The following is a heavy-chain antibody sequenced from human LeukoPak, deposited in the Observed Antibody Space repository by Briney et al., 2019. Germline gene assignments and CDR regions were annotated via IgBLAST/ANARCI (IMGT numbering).Heavy chain of an antibody. Sequence: GGPLRPPCEASGSTSRSFAMTWARKAPGKGLEGVPVISYDGSNKYYADSVKGRFTISRDNSKNTLYLQMNSLRAEDTAVYYCARGFRQWLVLDYYYGMDVWGQGTTVTVSS. CDR2: ISYDGSNK. V-gene: IGHV3-30-3*01. CDR1: GSTSRSFA. D-gene: IGHD6-19*01. J-gene: IGHJ6*02. CDR3: ARGFRQWLVLDYYYGMDV.